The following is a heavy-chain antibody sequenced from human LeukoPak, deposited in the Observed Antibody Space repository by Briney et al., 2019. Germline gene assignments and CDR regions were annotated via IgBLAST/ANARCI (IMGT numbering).Heavy chain of an antibody. V-gene: IGHV3-23*01. D-gene: IGHD2/OR15-2a*01. CDR3: AKQVSCDTTTCYSGMPPDY. J-gene: IGHJ4*02. CDR2: INGRGDNT. CDR1: GVIISSYA. Sequence: GGSLRLSCAASGVIISSYAMSWVRQAPGKGLEWVSAINGRGDNTYYADFVKGRFTISRDNSKSTVYLQMNSLRTEDTAVYYCAKQVSCDTTTCYSGMPPDYWGQGTLVTVSS.